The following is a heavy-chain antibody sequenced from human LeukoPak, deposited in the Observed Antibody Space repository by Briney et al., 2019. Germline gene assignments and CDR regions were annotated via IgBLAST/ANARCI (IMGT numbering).Heavy chain of an antibody. CDR1: GGSISNSNW. Sequence: SGTLSLTCAVSGGSISNSNWWNWVRQPPGKGLEWIGSIYYSGSTYYNPSLKSRVTISVDTSKNQFSLKLSSVTAADTAVYYCARDPRGAVAGSLWGQGTLVTVSS. J-gene: IGHJ4*02. CDR2: IYYSGST. V-gene: IGHV4-4*02. CDR3: ARDPRGAVAGSL. D-gene: IGHD6-19*01.